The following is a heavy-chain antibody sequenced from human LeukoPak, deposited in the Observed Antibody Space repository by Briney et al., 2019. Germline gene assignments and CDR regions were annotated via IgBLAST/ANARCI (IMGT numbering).Heavy chain of an antibody. CDR3: ARAVVTPFAAPLAEYFQH. V-gene: IGHV4-30-2*01. D-gene: IGHD3-22*01. J-gene: IGHJ1*01. CDR1: GASVSSDNYY. CDR2: IYHSGST. Sequence: PSETLSLTCTVSGASVSSDNYYWSWIRQPPGKGLEWIGYIYHSGSTYYNPSLKSRVTISVDRSKNQFSLKLSSVTAADTAVYYCARAVVTPFAAPLAEYFQHWGQGTLVTVSS.